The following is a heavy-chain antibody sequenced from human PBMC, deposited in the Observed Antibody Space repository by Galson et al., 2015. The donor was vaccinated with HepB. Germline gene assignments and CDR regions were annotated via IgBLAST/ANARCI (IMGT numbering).Heavy chain of an antibody. CDR2: VDPEDGET. J-gene: IGHJ4*02. Sequence: CKVSGYTFTDYYMHWVQQAPGKGLEWMGLVDPEDGETIYAEKFQGRVTITADTSTDTAYMELSSLRSEDTAVYYCVNGGGAVAGTGFDYWGQGTLVTVSS. D-gene: IGHD6-19*01. CDR1: GYTFTDYY. CDR3: VNGGGAVAGTGFDY. V-gene: IGHV1-69-2*01.